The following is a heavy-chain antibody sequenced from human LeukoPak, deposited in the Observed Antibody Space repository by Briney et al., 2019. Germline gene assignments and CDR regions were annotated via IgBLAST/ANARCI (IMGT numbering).Heavy chain of an antibody. J-gene: IGHJ6*03. CDR3: ARGVTMVRGAPPGAQESYYYYYMDV. V-gene: IGHV4-59*01. D-gene: IGHD3-10*01. CDR2: IYYSGST. Sequence: PSETLSLTCTVSGGSISSYYWSWIRQPPGKGLEWIGYIYYSGSTNYNPSLKSRVTISVDTSKNQFSLKLSSVTAADTAVYYCARGVTMVRGAPPGAQESYYYYYMDVWGKGTTVTVSS. CDR1: GGSISSYY.